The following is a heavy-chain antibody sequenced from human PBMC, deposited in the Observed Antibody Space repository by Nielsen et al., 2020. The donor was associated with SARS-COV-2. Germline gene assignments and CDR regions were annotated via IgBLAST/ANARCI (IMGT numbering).Heavy chain of an antibody. CDR2: ISSSSSYT. CDR3: ASSTRGRLTYYYGMDV. D-gene: IGHD1-1*01. Sequence: GGSLRLSCAASGFTFSDYYMSWIRQAPGKGLEWVSYISSSSSYTNYADSVKGRFTISRDNAKNSLYLQMNSLRAEDTAVYYCASSTRGRLTYYYGMDVWGQGTTVTVSS. V-gene: IGHV3-11*03. CDR1: GFTFSDYY. J-gene: IGHJ6*02.